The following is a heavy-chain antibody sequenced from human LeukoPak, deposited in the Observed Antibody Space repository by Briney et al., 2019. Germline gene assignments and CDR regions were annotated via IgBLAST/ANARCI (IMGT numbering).Heavy chain of an antibody. V-gene: IGHV4-59*01. CDR2: IYYSGST. J-gene: IGHJ6*02. CDR3: ASYQYSGSYSPAYYYYGMDV. D-gene: IGHD1-26*01. Sequence: PSETLSLTCTVSGGSISSYYWSWIRQPPGKGLEWIGYIYYSGSTNYNPSLKSRVTISVDTSKNQFSLKLSSVTAADTAVYYCASYQYSGSYSPAYYYYGMDVWGQGTTVTVSS. CDR1: GGSISSYY.